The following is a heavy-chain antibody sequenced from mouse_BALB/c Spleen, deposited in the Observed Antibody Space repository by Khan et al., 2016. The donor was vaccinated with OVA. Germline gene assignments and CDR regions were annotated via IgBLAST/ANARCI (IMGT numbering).Heavy chain of an antibody. CDR3: AKGGYDGSDV. V-gene: IGHV1-63*02. J-gene: IGHJ1*01. D-gene: IGHD2-2*01. CDR2: IYPGGGYT. CDR1: GYTFTNFW. Sequence: VQLQESGAELVRPGTSVKMSCKAAGYTFTNFWIGWVKQRPGHGLEWIGDIYPGGGYTKYNEKFKGKATLTADTSSSTTYMQLSSLTSEDSAIYDCAKGGYDGSDVWGAGTTVTVSS.